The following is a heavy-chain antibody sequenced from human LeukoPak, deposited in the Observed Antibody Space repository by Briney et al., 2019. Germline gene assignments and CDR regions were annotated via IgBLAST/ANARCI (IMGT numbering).Heavy chain of an antibody. J-gene: IGHJ2*01. CDR1: GFTFSSYD. V-gene: IGHV3-23*01. CDR3: AKALNYWYFDL. Sequence: GGSLRLSCAASGFTFSSYDMSWVRQAPGKGLEWVSASGGDGGSTYADSVKGRFTISRDSSKNTLYLQMNSLRAEDTATYYCAKALNYWYFDLWGRGNPVTVSS. CDR2: SGGDGGST.